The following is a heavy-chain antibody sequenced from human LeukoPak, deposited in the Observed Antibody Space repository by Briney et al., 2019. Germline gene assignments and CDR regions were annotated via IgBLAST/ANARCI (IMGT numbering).Heavy chain of an antibody. V-gene: IGHV3-48*01. CDR3: ARDRYDILTGYNDAFDV. D-gene: IGHD3-9*01. Sequence: PGGSQRLSCAASGFTFSSYSMNWVRQAPGKGLEWVSYISSSSSTIYYADSVKGRFTISRDNAKNSLYLQMNSLRAEDTAVYYCARDRYDILTGYNDAFDVWGQGTKVIVSS. CDR2: ISSSSSTI. CDR1: GFTFSSYS. J-gene: IGHJ3*01.